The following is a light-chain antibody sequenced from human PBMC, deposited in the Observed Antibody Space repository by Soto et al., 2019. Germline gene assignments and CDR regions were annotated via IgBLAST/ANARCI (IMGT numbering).Light chain of an antibody. CDR3: QKYNSAPRT. V-gene: IGKV1-27*01. CDR1: QGISNY. CDR2: AAS. J-gene: IGKJ1*01. Sequence: DIQMTQSSSSLSASVGDRVTITCRASQGISNYLAWYQQKPGKVPKLLIYAASTLQSGVPSRFSGSGSGTEFTLTISSLQPVDVATYYCQKYNSAPRTFGQGTKVEIK.